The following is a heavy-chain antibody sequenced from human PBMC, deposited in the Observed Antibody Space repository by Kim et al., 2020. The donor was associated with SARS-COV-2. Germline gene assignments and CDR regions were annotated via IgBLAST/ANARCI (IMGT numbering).Heavy chain of an antibody. V-gene: IGHV1-18*01. Sequence: YAQKLQGRVTMTTDTSTSTAYMELRSLRSDDTAVYYCANIAVAEIDAFDIWGQGTMVTVSS. D-gene: IGHD6-19*01. J-gene: IGHJ3*02. CDR3: ANIAVAEIDAFDI.